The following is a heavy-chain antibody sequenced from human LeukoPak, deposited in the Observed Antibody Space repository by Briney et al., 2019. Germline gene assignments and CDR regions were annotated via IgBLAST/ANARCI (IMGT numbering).Heavy chain of an antibody. CDR3: ARERKYYYDSSGYHVIAFDI. J-gene: IGHJ3*02. D-gene: IGHD3-22*01. Sequence: SETLSLTCAVYGGSFSGYYWSWIPQPPGKGLEWIGEINHSGSTNYNPSLKSRVTISVDTSKNQFSLKLSSVTAADTAVHYCARERKYYYDSSGYHVIAFDIWGQGTMVTVSS. CDR2: INHSGST. CDR1: GGSFSGYY. V-gene: IGHV4-34*01.